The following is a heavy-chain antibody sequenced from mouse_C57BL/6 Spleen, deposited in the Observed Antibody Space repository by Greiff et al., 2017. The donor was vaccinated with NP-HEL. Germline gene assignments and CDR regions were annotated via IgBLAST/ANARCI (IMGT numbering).Heavy chain of an antibody. CDR2: IDPEDGET. D-gene: IGHD2-3*01. V-gene: IGHV14-2*01. CDR3: ARCDYDGYYCYAMDY. Sequence: VQLQQSGAELVKPGASVKLSCTASGFNIKDYYMHWVKQRTEQGLEWIGRIDPEDGETKYAPKFKGKATITADTSSNTAYLQLSSLTSEDTAVYYCARCDYDGYYCYAMDYWGQGTSVTVSS. J-gene: IGHJ4*01. CDR1: GFNIKDYY.